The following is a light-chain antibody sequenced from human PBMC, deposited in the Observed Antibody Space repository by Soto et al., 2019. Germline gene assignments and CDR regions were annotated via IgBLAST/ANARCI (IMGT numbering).Light chain of an antibody. Sequence: MVLTQSPGTLSLSPGERATLSCRASQSVSSSFLAWYQQKPGQAPRLLIYGASSRATGIPDRFSGSGSGTDFTLTISRLEPEDFAVYYCQQYGSSPPWTFGQGTKVEIK. J-gene: IGKJ1*01. V-gene: IGKV3-20*01. CDR2: GAS. CDR1: QSVSSSF. CDR3: QQYGSSPPWT.